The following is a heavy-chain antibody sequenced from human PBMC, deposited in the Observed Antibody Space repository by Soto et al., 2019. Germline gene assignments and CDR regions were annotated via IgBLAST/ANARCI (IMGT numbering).Heavy chain of an antibody. D-gene: IGHD6-19*01. J-gene: IGHJ4*02. CDR2: IFSNDEK. V-gene: IGHV2-26*01. CDR1: GFSLSHARMG. Sequence: SGPTLVNPTETLTLTCTVSGFSLSHARMGVSWIRQPPGKALEWLAHIFSNDEKSYSTSLKSRLPISKDTSKSQVVLTMTNMDPVDTATYYCARIGVAVAGIPFDYWGQGTLVTVSS. CDR3: ARIGVAVAGIPFDY.